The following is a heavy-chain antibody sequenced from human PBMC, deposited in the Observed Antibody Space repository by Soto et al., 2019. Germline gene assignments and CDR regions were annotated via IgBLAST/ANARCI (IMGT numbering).Heavy chain of an antibody. J-gene: IGHJ6*02. V-gene: IGHV4-31*01. Sequence: QVQLQESGPGLVKPSQTLSLTCTVSGGSIRSGGYYWSWIRQHPGKGLEWIGYIYYSGSTYYNPSIKSPVTISVDTSKNQFSLKLGSVTAADTGVYYCARGRVDYGMDVWGQGTTVTVSS. CDR2: IYYSGST. CDR3: ARGRVDYGMDV. CDR1: GGSIRSGGYY.